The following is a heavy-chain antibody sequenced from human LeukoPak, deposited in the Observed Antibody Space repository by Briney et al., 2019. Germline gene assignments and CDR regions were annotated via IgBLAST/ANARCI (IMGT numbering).Heavy chain of an antibody. Sequence: GGAPRLSRAASVFSYDDYAMPWVRQDPSKCLDFVCVISGDGCSTYSADSVKGRLTISRDNSKDALYLQMNSLKTEDTALNCCAKEIIRTYYYESSGYPEAFDIWGQGTMVTGS. V-gene: IGHV3-43*02. D-gene: IGHD3-22*01. J-gene: IGHJ3*02. CDR3: AKEIIRTYYYESSGYPEAFDI. CDR2: ISGDGCST. CDR1: VFSYDDYA.